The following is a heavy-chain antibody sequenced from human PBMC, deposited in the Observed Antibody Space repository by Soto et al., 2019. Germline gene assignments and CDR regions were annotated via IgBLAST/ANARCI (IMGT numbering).Heavy chain of an antibody. CDR1: GGSISSGGYS. D-gene: IGHD2-15*01. CDR3: ARGSYCSGGSCYSENYFDY. J-gene: IGHJ4*02. V-gene: IGHV4-30-2*01. Sequence: SETLSLTCAVSGGSISSGGYSWSWIRQPPGKGLEWIGYIYHSGSTYYNPSLKSRVTISVDRPKNQFSLKLSSVTAADTAVYYCARGSYCSGGSCYSENYFDYWGQGTLVTVSS. CDR2: IYHSGST.